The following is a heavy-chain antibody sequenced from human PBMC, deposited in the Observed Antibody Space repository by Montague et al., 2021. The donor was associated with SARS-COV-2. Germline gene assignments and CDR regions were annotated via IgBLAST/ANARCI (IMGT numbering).Heavy chain of an antibody. Sequence: SETLSLTCAIYGGSFSGYYWSWIRQLPGKGLEWIGEINHSGCTNXNPSLKSRVTISVDTSKNQFSLKLSSVTAADTAVYYCARGHYDILTGYDEYYFDYWGQGTLVTVSS. D-gene: IGHD3-9*01. CDR1: GGSFSGYY. J-gene: IGHJ4*02. CDR3: ARGHYDILTGYDEYYFDY. V-gene: IGHV4-34*01. CDR2: INHSGCT.